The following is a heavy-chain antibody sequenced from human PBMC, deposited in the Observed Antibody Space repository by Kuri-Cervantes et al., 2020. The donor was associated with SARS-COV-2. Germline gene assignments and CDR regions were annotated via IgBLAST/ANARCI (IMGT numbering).Heavy chain of an antibody. CDR2: ISYDGSNK. J-gene: IGHJ1*01. D-gene: IGHD1-26*01. CDR3: ARDASYSGSYGSFQH. CDR1: GFTFSSYA. V-gene: IGHV3-30*01. Sequence: GESLKISCAASGFTFSSYAMHWVRQAPGKGLEWVAVISYDGSNKYYADSVKGRFTISRDNSKNTLYLQMNTLRTEDTAMFYCARDASYSGSYGSFQHWGQGTLVTVSS.